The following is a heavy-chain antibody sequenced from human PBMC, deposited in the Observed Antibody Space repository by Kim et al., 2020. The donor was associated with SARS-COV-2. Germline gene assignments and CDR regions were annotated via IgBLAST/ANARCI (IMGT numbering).Heavy chain of an antibody. Sequence: GGSLRLSCAASGFTFSSYEMNWVRQAPGKGLEWVSYISSSGSTIYYADSVKGRFTISRDNAKNSLYLQMNSLRAEDTAVYYCARAYYDFWSGYYSLYWYFDLWGRGTLVTVSS. CDR1: GFTFSSYE. CDR3: ARAYYDFWSGYYSLYWYFDL. J-gene: IGHJ2*01. D-gene: IGHD3-3*01. V-gene: IGHV3-48*03. CDR2: ISSSGSTI.